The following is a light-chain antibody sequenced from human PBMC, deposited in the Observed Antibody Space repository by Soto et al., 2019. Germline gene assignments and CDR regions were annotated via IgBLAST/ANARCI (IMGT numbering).Light chain of an antibody. CDR1: SSDVGGYNY. Sequence: QSALTQPPSASGSPGQSVTLSCTGTSSDVGGYNYVSWYQQHPGKVPKLMIYEVNKRPSGVPDRFSGSKSGNTASLTVSGLQAEDEADYYCTSYAGRNNVVFGGGTKLTVL. J-gene: IGLJ2*01. CDR3: TSYAGRNNVV. CDR2: EVN. V-gene: IGLV2-8*01.